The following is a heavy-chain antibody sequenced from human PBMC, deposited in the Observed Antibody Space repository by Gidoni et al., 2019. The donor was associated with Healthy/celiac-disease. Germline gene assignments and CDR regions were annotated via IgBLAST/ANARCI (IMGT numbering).Heavy chain of an antibody. V-gene: IGHV3-23*01. D-gene: IGHD3-10*01. CDR1: GLPFRSYA. Sequence: EVQLLESGGGLGQPGGSLRLSCAASGLPFRSYAMSWVRQAPGKGLGWVSAISCSGGSTYYAASLKGRFTISRDNSKNTLYLQMTSLRAEDTAVYYCAKGHYYGSGSYFLYWYFDLWGRGTLVTVSS. CDR2: ISCSGGST. CDR3: AKGHYYGSGSYFLYWYFDL. J-gene: IGHJ2*01.